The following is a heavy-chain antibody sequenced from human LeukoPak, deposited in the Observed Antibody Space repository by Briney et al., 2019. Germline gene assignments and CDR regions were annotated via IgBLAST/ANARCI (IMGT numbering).Heavy chain of an antibody. J-gene: IGHJ5*01. CDR1: GFTFDVIA. V-gene: IGHV3-43*02. Sequence: GGSLRLSCTASGFTFDVIAMHWVRQTPGKGLEWVSLISGDSNYTYYADSVKGRFTISRDNSKNSLYLQMNSLRTEDTAFYYFLKDVPYCLGTSCYVGNWFDSWGQGTLVTVSS. D-gene: IGHD2-2*01. CDR3: LKDVPYCLGTSCYVGNWFDS. CDR2: ISGDSNYT.